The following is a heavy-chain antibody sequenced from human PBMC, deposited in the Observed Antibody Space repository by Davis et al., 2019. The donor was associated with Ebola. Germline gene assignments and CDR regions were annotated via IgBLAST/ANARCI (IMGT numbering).Heavy chain of an antibody. CDR3: ARITGGFDP. Sequence: MPGGSLRLSCTLSGGSTRTTSHYWGWIRQPPGKGLEWIGSIFYTGSTFYNPSLKSRVSISVDTSKNQFSLKLSSVTAADTAVYYCARITGGFDPWGQGTLVTVSS. CDR1: GGSTRTTSHY. CDR2: IFYTGST. J-gene: IGHJ5*02. D-gene: IGHD1-14*01. V-gene: IGHV4-39*07.